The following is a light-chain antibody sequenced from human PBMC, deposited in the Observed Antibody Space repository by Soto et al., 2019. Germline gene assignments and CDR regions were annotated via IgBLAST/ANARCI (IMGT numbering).Light chain of an antibody. J-gene: IGKJ5*01. V-gene: IGKV1-5*03. CDR2: KAS. CDR1: QSVTTW. CDR3: QQYSTYPIT. Sequence: DIQMTQSPSTLSASVGDRVTITCRASQSVTTWLAWYQKKPGKAPKLLIYKASNLESGLPSRFTGSGSGTEFTLTISSLQSDDFATYYCQQYSTYPITFGQGTRLEIK.